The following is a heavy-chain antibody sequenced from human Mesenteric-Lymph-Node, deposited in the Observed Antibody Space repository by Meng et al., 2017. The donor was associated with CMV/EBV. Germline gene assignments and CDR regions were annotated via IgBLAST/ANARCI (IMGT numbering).Heavy chain of an antibody. Sequence: SETLSLTCTVSGGSVGSGSYYWSWIRQPPGKGLEWIGYIYYSGSTNYNPSLKSRVTISVDTSKNQFSLKLSSVTAADTAVYYCARVDYGGFDPWGQGTLVTVSS. CDR2: IYYSGST. V-gene: IGHV4-61*01. CDR1: GGSVGSGSYY. D-gene: IGHD4/OR15-4a*01. CDR3: ARVDYGGFDP. J-gene: IGHJ5*02.